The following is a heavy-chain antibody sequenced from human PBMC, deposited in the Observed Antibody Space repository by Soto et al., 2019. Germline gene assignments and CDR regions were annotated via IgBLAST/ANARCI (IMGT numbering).Heavy chain of an antibody. CDR1: GGSFSGHY. D-gene: IGHD4-4*01. CDR3: ARGWATVKNYYYYGMDV. CDR2: INHSGST. Sequence: PSETLSLTCAVYGGSFSGHYWSWIRQPPGKGLEWIGEINHSGSTNYNPSLKSRVTISVDTSKNQFSLKLSSVTAADTAVYYCARGWATVKNYYYYGMDVWGQGTTVTVSS. J-gene: IGHJ6*02. V-gene: IGHV4-34*01.